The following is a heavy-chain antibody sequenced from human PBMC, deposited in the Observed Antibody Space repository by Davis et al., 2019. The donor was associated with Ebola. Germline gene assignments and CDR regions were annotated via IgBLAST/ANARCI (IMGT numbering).Heavy chain of an antibody. CDR2: IKQDGSEK. Sequence: GGSLRLSCAASGFRFSSYALSWVRQAPGKGLEWVANIKQDGSEKYYVDSVKGRFTISRDNAKNSLYLQMNSLRAEDTAVYYCARDRGYYDFWSGLLVGMDVWGQGTTVTVSS. V-gene: IGHV3-7*01. J-gene: IGHJ6*01. D-gene: IGHD3-3*01. CDR1: GFRFSSYA. CDR3: ARDRGYYDFWSGLLVGMDV.